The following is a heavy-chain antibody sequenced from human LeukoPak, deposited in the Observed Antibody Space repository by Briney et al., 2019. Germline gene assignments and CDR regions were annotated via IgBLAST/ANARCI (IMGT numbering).Heavy chain of an antibody. Sequence: SQTLSLTCTVSGYSINSGYCWGWIRQPPGKGLEWIGGIDHSGNTHYNPSLKNRVTISVDTSKNEFSLKLSSVTATDTAVYYCARVGRLRYFDWLSPWYYYYYMDVWGKGTTVTVSS. D-gene: IGHD3-9*01. CDR1: GYSINSGYC. J-gene: IGHJ6*03. CDR3: ARVGRLRYFDWLSPWYYYYYMDV. V-gene: IGHV4-38-2*02. CDR2: IDHSGNT.